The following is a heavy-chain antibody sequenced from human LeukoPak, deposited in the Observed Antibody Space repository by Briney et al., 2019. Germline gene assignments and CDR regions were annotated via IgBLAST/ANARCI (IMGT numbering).Heavy chain of an antibody. V-gene: IGHV3-9*01. D-gene: IGHD6-13*01. J-gene: IGHJ4*02. CDR3: AKDIRGSSWYYFDY. Sequence: GGSLRLSCAASGFTFDDYAMHWVRQAPGKGLEWVSGISWNSGSIGYADSVKGQFTISRDNAKNSLYLQMNSLRAEDTALYYCAKDIRGSSWYYFDYWGQGTLVTVSS. CDR1: GFTFDDYA. CDR2: ISWNSGSI.